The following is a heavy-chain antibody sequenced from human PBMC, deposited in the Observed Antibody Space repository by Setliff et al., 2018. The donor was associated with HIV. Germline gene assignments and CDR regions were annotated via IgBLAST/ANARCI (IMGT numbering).Heavy chain of an antibody. D-gene: IGHD2-15*01. CDR3: SRGGRPTDEYVWFDP. J-gene: IGHJ5*02. Sequence: GGSLRLSCAASGFSFSRYAIHWVRQAPGKGLEWVSFIRTKNYRGTTEYAASVEGRFTISRDDSRGVAYLQMNSLKSEDTAVYYCSRGGRPTDEYVWFDPWGQGTLVTVSS. V-gene: IGHV3-49*04. CDR1: GFSFSRYA. CDR2: IRTKNYRGTT.